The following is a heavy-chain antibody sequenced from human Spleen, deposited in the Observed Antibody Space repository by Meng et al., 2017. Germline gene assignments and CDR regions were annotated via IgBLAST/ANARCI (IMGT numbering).Heavy chain of an antibody. Sequence: SVQVSCKASGYTFTSYGISWVRQAPGQGLEWMGRIIPILGIANYAQKFQGSVTITAGNSTSTAYMELSSLRSEETAVYYCARDHDSGGGFDYWGQGTLVTVSS. CDR2: IIPILGIA. V-gene: IGHV1-69*04. J-gene: IGHJ4*02. CDR1: GYTFTSYG. CDR3: ARDHDSGGGFDY. D-gene: IGHD6-19*01.